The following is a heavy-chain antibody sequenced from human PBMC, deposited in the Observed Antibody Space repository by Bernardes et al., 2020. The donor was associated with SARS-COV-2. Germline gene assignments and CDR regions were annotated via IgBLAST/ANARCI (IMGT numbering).Heavy chain of an antibody. CDR2: IIGSGGST. Sequence: GSLRLSCAASGFTFSNYAMNWVRQAPGKGLEWVSTIIGSGGSTYYADSVKGRFTISRDNSKNTLYLQMNSLRAEDTAVYYCAKAGWYGDYLFQFDYWGQGALVTVSS. CDR1: GFTFSNYA. V-gene: IGHV3-23*01. CDR3: AKAGWYGDYLFQFDY. D-gene: IGHD4-17*01. J-gene: IGHJ4*02.